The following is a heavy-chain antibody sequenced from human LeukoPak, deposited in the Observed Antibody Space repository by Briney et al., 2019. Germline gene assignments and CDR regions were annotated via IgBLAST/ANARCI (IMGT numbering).Heavy chain of an antibody. CDR3: ARKLRYFDWLFDY. CDR2: ISSSGSTI. J-gene: IGHJ4*02. CDR1: GFTFSDYY. V-gene: IGHV3-11*01. D-gene: IGHD3-9*01. Sequence: PGGSLRLSCAASGFTFSDYYMSWIRQAPGKGLEWVSYISSSGSTIYYADSVKGRFTISRDNAKNSLYLQMNSLRAEDTAVYYCARKLRYFDWLFDYRGQGTLVTVSS.